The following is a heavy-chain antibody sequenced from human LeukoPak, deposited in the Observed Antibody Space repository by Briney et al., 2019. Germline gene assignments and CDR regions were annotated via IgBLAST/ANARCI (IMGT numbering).Heavy chain of an antibody. CDR2: IYSGGST. V-gene: IGHV3-66*01. CDR3: ATYGSGRPGYYYYMDV. J-gene: IGHJ6*03. CDR1: GFTFSSYA. Sequence: PGGSLRLSCAASGFTFSSYAMSWVRQAPGKGLEWVSVIYSGGSTYYADSVKGRFTISRDNSKNTLCLQMNSLRAEDTAVYYCATYGSGRPGYYYYMDVWGKGTTVTISS. D-gene: IGHD3-10*01.